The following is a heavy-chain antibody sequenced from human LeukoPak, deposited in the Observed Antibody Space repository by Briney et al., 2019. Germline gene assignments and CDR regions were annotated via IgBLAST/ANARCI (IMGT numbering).Heavy chain of an antibody. Sequence: SETLSLTCTVSGGSISSYYWSWIRQPPGQGLEWIGYIYYSGSTTYNPSLKSRVTISVDRSKNQFSLKLSSVTAADTAVYYCAREEWELHAFDIWGQGTMVTVSS. CDR3: AREEWELHAFDI. D-gene: IGHD1-26*01. CDR2: IYYSGST. CDR1: GGSISSYY. V-gene: IGHV4-59*12. J-gene: IGHJ3*02.